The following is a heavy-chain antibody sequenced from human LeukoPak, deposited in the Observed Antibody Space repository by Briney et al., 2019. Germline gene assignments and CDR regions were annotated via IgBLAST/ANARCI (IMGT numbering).Heavy chain of an antibody. CDR1: GGSISSGGYY. V-gene: IGHV4-31*03. CDR2: IYYSGST. CDR3: ARLEHAAFDI. D-gene: IGHD1/OR15-1a*01. Sequence: SETLSLTCTVPGGSISSGGYYWSWIRQHPGKGLEWIGYIYYSGSTYYNPSLKSRVTISVDTSKNQFSLKLSSVTAADTAVYYCARLEHAAFDIWGQGTMVTVSS. J-gene: IGHJ3*02.